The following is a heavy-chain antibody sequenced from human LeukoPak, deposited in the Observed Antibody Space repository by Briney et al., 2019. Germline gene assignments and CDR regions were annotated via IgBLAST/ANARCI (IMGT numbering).Heavy chain of an antibody. CDR2: ISASSSSI. CDR3: AKDQNIVVVVAASSIDY. D-gene: IGHD2-15*01. CDR1: GFTFSSYS. Sequence: PGGSLRLSCAASGFTFSSYSMHWVRQAPGEGLEWVSSISASSSSIYYADSVKGRFTISRDNAKNSLYLQMNSLRAEDTAVYYCAKDQNIVVVVAASSIDYWGQGTLVTVSS. J-gene: IGHJ4*02. V-gene: IGHV3-21*04.